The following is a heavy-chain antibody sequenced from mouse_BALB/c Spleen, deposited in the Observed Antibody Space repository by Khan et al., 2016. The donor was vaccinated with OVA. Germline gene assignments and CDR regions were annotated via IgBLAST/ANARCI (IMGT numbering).Heavy chain of an antibody. V-gene: IGHV1S50*01. D-gene: IGHD1-1*01. CDR2: IYPGDGRT. Sequence: QVQLQQPGPEVVKPGASVKMSCKTSGYTFIRNYVHWVKQRPGQGLDWIGWIYPGDGRTKYNETFKGKTTLTADNSSSIAYMLLSSLTSEDSAISFCARSYYGSYWYFDVWGPGTTVTVSS. CDR3: ARSYYGSYWYFDV. CDR1: GYTFIRNY. J-gene: IGHJ1*01.